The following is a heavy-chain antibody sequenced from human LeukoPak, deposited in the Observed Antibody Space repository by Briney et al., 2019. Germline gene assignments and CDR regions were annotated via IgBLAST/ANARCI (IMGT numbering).Heavy chain of an antibody. CDR3: ARVRGGYYFDY. J-gene: IGHJ4*02. V-gene: IGHV3-7*04. Sequence: VRALGLSCAAPGLTFGSYWMNWARQAPGKGLEWVANINQAGTEKYYVDSVKGRFTISRDNAKNSLFLQMNSLRAEDTAVYFCARVRGGYYFDYWGQGTLVTVSS. CDR2: INQAGTEK. CDR1: GLTFGSYW. D-gene: IGHD5-24*01.